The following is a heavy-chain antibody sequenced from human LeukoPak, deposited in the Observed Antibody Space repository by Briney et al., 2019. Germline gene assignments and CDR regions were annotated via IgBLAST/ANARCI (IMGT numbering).Heavy chain of an antibody. J-gene: IGHJ4*02. V-gene: IGHV4-31*03. CDR3: AREGYDSSYYYYLDF. CDR2: IYYSGSA. D-gene: IGHD3-22*01. Sequence: PSETLSLTCTVSGGSISSGDYYWSWIRQHPGKGLEWIGNIYYSGSAYYNPSLKSRVTISVDTSKSQFSLKLSSVTAADTAVYYCAREGYDSSYYYYLDFWGQGTVVTVSS. CDR1: GGSISSGDYY.